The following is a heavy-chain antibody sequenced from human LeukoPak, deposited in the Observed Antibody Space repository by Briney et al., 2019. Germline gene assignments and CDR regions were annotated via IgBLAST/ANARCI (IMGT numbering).Heavy chain of an antibody. CDR2: ISYDGNYR. D-gene: IGHD3-16*02. V-gene: IGHV3-30*03. J-gene: IGHJ3*02. Sequence: GGSLRLSCAASGFIFTTYAMHWVRQAPGKGLEWVAIISYDGNYRNYADSVKGRFTISRDNSENTLYLQMNSLGAEDTAVYYCTRPAPPGGIVYGFHIWGQGTMVTVSS. CDR3: TRPAPPGGIVYGFHI. CDR1: GFIFTTYA.